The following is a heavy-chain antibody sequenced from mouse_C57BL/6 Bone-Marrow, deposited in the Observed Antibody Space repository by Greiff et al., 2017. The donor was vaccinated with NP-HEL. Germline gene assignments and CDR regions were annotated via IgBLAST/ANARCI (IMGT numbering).Heavy chain of an antibody. J-gene: IGHJ1*03. D-gene: IGHD2-3*01. CDR3: ARGIYDGYPHGYFDV. Sequence: EVMLVESGPGLAKPSQTLSLTCSVTGYSITSDYWNWIRKFPGNKLEYMGYISYSGSTYYNPSLKSRISITRDTSKNQYYLQLNSVTTEDTATYYCARGIYDGYPHGYFDVWGTGTTVTVSS. CDR2: ISYSGST. CDR1: GYSITSDY. V-gene: IGHV3-8*01.